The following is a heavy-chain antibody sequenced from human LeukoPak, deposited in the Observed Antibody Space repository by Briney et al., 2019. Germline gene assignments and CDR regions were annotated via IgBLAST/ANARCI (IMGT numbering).Heavy chain of an antibody. J-gene: IGHJ4*02. V-gene: IGHV1-2*02. CDR2: INPNSGGT. CDR1: GYTFTGYY. Sequence: VASVKVSCKASGYTFTGYYMHWVRQAPGQGLEWMGWINPNSGGTNYAQKLQGRVTMTTDTSTSTAYMELRSLRSDDTAVYYCARDFSSGWGGDDYWGQGTLVTVSS. CDR3: ARDFSSGWGGDDY. D-gene: IGHD6-19*01.